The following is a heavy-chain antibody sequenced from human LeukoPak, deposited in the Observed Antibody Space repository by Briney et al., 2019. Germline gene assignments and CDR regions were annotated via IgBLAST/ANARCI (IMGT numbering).Heavy chain of an antibody. J-gene: IGHJ4*02. CDR1: GFTFSGYA. CDR3: AKGLRYFDWLFDY. CDR2: ISGSGGST. Sequence: GGSLRLSCAASGFTFSGYAMGWVRPAPGKGVEWVSAISGSGGSTYYADSVKGRFTISRDNSKNTLYLQMNSLRAEDTAVYYCAKGLRYFDWLFDYWGQGTLVTVSS. V-gene: IGHV3-23*01. D-gene: IGHD3-9*01.